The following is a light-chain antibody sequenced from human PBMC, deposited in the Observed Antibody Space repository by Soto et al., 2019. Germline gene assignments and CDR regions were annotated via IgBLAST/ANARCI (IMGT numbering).Light chain of an antibody. CDR1: QSVGTY. CDR3: QQYNDWPRT. CDR2: GAS. J-gene: IGKJ1*01. V-gene: IGKV3-15*01. Sequence: EIAMTQSPATLSVSPGERATLSCRASQSVGTYLAWYQQKPGQAPRLLIYGASTRAAGISHRFSGGGSGTEFTLTISSLQSEDFAVYYCQQYNDWPRTFGQGTKVGI.